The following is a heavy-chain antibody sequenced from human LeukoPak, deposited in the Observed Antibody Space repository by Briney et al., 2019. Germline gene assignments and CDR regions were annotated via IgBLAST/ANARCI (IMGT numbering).Heavy chain of an antibody. D-gene: IGHD3-22*01. CDR3: AKSATMIVVVIHFDY. Sequence: GGALRLSCAASGFTFDDYAMHWVRQAPGKGLEWVSGISWNSGSIGYADSVKGRFTISRENAKNALYLQMNSLRAEDTALYYCAKSATMIVVVIHFDYWGQGTLVTVSS. CDR1: GFTFDDYA. V-gene: IGHV3-9*01. J-gene: IGHJ4*02. CDR2: ISWNSGSI.